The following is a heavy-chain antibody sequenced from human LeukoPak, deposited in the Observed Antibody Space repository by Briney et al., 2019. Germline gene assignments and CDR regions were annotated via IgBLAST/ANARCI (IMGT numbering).Heavy chain of an antibody. CDR3: ATSSSGYNNWFDP. CDR1: GGSFSGYY. Sequence: SETLSLTCAVYGGSFSGYYWSWIRQPPGRGLEWIGEINHSGSTNYNPSLKSRVTISVDTSKNQFSLKLSSVTAADTAVYHCATSSSGYNNWFDPWGQGTLVTVSS. D-gene: IGHD3-22*01. V-gene: IGHV4-34*01. J-gene: IGHJ5*02. CDR2: INHSGST.